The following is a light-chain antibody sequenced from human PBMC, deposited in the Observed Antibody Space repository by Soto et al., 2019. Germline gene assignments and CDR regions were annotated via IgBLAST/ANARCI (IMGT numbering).Light chain of an antibody. CDR2: GAS. CDR1: QSVSSSY. J-gene: IGKJ3*01. V-gene: IGKV3-20*01. CDR3: QHYGSSPPFS. Sequence: IVLTQSPGTLSLTPGERATLSCRASQSVSSSYFAWYQQKPGQAPRLLIYGASSRATGIPDRFSGSGSGTDFTLTIRRLEPADSAVYYYQHYGSSPPFSFGPGTKVDIK.